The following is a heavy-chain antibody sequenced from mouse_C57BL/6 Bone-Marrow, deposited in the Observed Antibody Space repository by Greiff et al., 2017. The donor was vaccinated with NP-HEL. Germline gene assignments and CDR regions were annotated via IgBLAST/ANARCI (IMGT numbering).Heavy chain of an antibody. CDR3: ARRGYYYGSSYRWYFDV. Sequence: VQLQQSGAELVRPGASVKLSCKASGYTFTDYYINWVKQRPGQGLEWIARIYPGSGNTYFNEKFKGKATLTAEKSSSTAYMQLSSLTSEDSAVYFCARRGYYYGSSYRWYFDVWGTGTTVTVSS. J-gene: IGHJ1*03. CDR2: IYPGSGNT. D-gene: IGHD1-1*01. CDR1: GYTFTDYY. V-gene: IGHV1-76*01.